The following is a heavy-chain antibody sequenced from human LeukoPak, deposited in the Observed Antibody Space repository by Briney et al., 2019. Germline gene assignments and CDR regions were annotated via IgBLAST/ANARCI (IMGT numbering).Heavy chain of an antibody. D-gene: IGHD3-10*01. J-gene: IGHJ4*02. CDR1: GGSFSGYY. Sequence: SETLSLTCAVYGGSFSGYYWSWIRQPPGKGLEWIGEINHSGSTNYNPSLKSRVTISVDTSKNQFSLKLSSVTAADTAVYYCARDGSGIDYWGQGTLVTVSS. V-gene: IGHV4-34*01. CDR2: INHSGST. CDR3: ARDGSGIDY.